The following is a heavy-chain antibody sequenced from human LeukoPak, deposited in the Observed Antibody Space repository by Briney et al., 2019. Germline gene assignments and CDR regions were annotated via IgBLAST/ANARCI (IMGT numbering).Heavy chain of an antibody. Sequence: GGSLRLSCAASGFTFSSYAMSWVRQAPGKGLEWVSAISGSGGSTYYADSVKGRFTISRDNSKNTLYLQMNSLRAEDTAVYYCAGPLVWSGYSITHFDIWGQGTMVTVSS. D-gene: IGHD3-3*01. CDR2: ISGSGGST. V-gene: IGHV3-23*01. CDR3: AGPLVWSGYSITHFDI. CDR1: GFTFSSYA. J-gene: IGHJ3*02.